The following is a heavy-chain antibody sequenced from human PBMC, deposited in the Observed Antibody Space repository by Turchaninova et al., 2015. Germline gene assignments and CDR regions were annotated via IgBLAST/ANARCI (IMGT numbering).Heavy chain of an antibody. CDR3: TNITVVFV. CDR2: IGDISLTGDTGATS. D-gene: IGHD1-14*01. CDR1: GFMISNYV. J-gene: IGHJ6*02. Sequence: EVRLLESGGGLVQPGGSLRLSCAASGFMISNYVMSWVRQAPGKGLEWVSLIGDISLTGDTGATSYYADSVQGRFTISSDNSKNMLYLQMDSLTADDTAIYYCTNITVVFVWGRGTTVTVSS. V-gene: IGHV3-23*01.